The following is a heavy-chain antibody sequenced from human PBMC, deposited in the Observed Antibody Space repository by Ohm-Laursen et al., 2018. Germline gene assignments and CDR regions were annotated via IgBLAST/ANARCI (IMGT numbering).Heavy chain of an antibody. CDR2: ISGSGGST. J-gene: IGHJ6*02. Sequence: SLRLSCTASGFTFSSYAMSWVRQAPGKRLEWVSAISGSGGSTYYADSVKGRFTISRDNAKNSLYLQMNSLRSEDTAVYYCARDGMDVWGQGTTVTVSS. CDR1: GFTFSSYA. CDR3: ARDGMDV. V-gene: IGHV3-23*01.